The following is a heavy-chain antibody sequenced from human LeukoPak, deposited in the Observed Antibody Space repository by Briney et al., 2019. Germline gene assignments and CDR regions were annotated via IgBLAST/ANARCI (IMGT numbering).Heavy chain of an antibody. D-gene: IGHD6-19*01. J-gene: IGHJ6*02. Sequence: PGGSLRLSCAASGFTFNSYSMNWVRQAPGKGLEWVSSISSSSSYIYYADSVKGRFTISRDNAKNSLYLQMNSLRAEDTAVYYCARDLYSSGWYYGMDVWGQGTTVTVSS. CDR1: GFTFNSYS. CDR3: ARDLYSSGWYYGMDV. CDR2: ISSSSSYI. V-gene: IGHV3-21*01.